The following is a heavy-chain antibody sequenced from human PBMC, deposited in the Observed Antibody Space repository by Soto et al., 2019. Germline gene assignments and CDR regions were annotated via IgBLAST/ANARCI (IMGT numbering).Heavy chain of an antibody. Sequence: QVQLVESGGGLVKPGGSLRLSCAASGFTFSDYYMTWIRQAPGKGLEWVSYISSSSTYTNYADSVKGRFTISRDNAKNSLYLQMNSLRAEDTAVYYCARARSGFGELLDSWGQGTLVTVSS. CDR1: GFTFSDYY. J-gene: IGHJ4*02. D-gene: IGHD3-10*01. CDR3: ARARSGFGELLDS. CDR2: ISSSSTYT. V-gene: IGHV3-11*05.